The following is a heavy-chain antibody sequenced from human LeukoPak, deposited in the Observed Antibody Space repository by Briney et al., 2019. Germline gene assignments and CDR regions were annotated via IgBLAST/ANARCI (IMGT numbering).Heavy chain of an antibody. Sequence: SQTLSLTCAISGDSVSSNSAAWHWLRQSPSRGLEWLGRTYYRSKWYNDYAVSVKSRITINPDTSKNQFSLQLNSVTPEDTAVYYCARRMYYDFWSGQINFDYWGQGTLVTVSS. CDR3: ARRMYYDFWSGQINFDY. J-gene: IGHJ4*02. CDR1: GDSVSSNSAA. D-gene: IGHD3-3*01. CDR2: TYYRSKWYN. V-gene: IGHV6-1*01.